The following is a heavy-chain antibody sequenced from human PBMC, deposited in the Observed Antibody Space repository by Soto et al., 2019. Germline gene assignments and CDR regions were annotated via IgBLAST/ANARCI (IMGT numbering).Heavy chain of an antibody. D-gene: IGHD3-9*01. Sequence: GGSLRLSCAASGFTFSSYAMSWVRQAPGKGLEWVSAISGSGGSTYYADSVKGRFTISRDNSKNTLYLQMNSLIAEDTAVYYCAKVKDYYDILAGYYSRYYFDYWGQGTLVTVSS. CDR3: AKVKDYYDILAGYYSRYYFDY. CDR1: GFTFSSYA. J-gene: IGHJ4*02. V-gene: IGHV3-23*01. CDR2: ISGSGGST.